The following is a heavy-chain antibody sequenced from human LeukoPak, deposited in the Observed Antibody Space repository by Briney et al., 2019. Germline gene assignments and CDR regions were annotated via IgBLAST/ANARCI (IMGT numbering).Heavy chain of an antibody. Sequence: GGSLRLSCAASGFTFSSHAMSWVRQAPGKGLEWVSSIGGSGKNTFYADAVKGRFTISRDDSKDTLYLQMNSLRAEDTAVYYCAKDLETIDPTMDWGQGTLVTVSS. J-gene: IGHJ4*02. V-gene: IGHV3-23*01. CDR3: AKDLETIDPTMD. D-gene: IGHD3-10*01. CDR2: IGGSGKNT. CDR1: GFTFSSHA.